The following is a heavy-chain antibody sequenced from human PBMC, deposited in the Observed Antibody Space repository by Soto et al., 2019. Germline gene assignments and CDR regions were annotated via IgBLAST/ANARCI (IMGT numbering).Heavy chain of an antibody. CDR1: GCSISSSYW. D-gene: IGHD3-22*01. CDR2: IYHSGST. CDR3: AGGTYYHHPSGYPDY. J-gene: IGHJ4*02. V-gene: IGHV4-4*02. Sequence: PSETLSLTCAVSGCSISSSYWWSWFRQPPGKGLEWIGEIYHSGSTNYNTSLKSRVTISVDKSKNQFSLKLSSVTAADTAVYYCAGGTYYHHPSGYPDYSGPAPVVTVSS.